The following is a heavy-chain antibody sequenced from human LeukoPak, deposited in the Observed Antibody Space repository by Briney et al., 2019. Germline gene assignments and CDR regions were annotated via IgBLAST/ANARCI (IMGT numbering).Heavy chain of an antibody. CDR3: ARDKLRGDSWFDP. J-gene: IGHJ5*02. Sequence: PGGSLRLSCAASGFTFSSYWMTWVRQAPGKGLEWVANIRQDGSEKYYVDSVKGRFTISRDNAKNSLDLQMNSLRVEDTAVYYCARDKLRGDSWFDPWGQGTLVTVSS. CDR1: GFTFSSYW. D-gene: IGHD3-10*01. CDR2: IRQDGSEK. V-gene: IGHV3-7*01.